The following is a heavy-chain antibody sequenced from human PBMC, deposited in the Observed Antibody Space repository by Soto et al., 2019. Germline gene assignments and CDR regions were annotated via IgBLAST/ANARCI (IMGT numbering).Heavy chain of an antibody. CDR3: ATLAGGAGRTAGIDY. D-gene: IGHD1-26*01. V-gene: IGHV3-30*03. Sequence: QVQLVESGGGVVQPGRSLRLSCAASGFTFSSYGMHWVRQAPGKGLEWVAVISYDGSNKYYADSVKGRFTISRDNSKNTLYLQMNSLRAEDTAVYYCATLAGGAGRTAGIDYWGQGTLVTVSS. CDR1: GFTFSSYG. J-gene: IGHJ4*02. CDR2: ISYDGSNK.